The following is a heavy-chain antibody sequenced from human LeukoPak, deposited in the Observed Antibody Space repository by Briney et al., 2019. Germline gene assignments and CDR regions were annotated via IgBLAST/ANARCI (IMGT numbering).Heavy chain of an antibody. J-gene: IGHJ4*02. V-gene: IGHV4-39*07. CDR1: GGSISSSNAF. CDR3: ARDSGRSGSGYQTNFDF. Sequence: SETLSLTRTVSGGSISSSNAFWGWIRQPPGKGLEWVGSVHSRGSTYYNPPLKSRVSISIDTSKNQFSLILTSVTAADTAVYYCARDSGRSGSGYQTNFDFWGQGTLVAVSS. D-gene: IGHD3-22*01. CDR2: VHSRGST.